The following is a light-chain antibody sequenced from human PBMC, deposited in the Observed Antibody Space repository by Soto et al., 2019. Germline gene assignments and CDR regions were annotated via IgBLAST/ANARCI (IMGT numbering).Light chain of an antibody. J-gene: IGKJ5*01. Sequence: DIQMTQSPSSLSASVGYRFTITCRASQVIINYLAWYQQKPGKAPKLLIYAASTLQSGVPSRFSGSGSGTDFTLTIRSLQPEDFATYYCQQSYSTPPITFGQGTRREIK. CDR3: QQSYSTPPIT. CDR1: QVIINY. V-gene: IGKV1-39*01. CDR2: AAS.